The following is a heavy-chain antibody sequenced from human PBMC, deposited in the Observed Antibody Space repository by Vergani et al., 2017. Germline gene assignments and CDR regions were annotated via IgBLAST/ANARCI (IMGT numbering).Heavy chain of an antibody. CDR1: RSTFKTYG. V-gene: IGHV3-30*18. CDR3: AKGEGATPDTALTS. D-gene: IGHD1-26*01. CDR2: IYYDGSNA. J-gene: IGHJ4*02. Sequence: VQLVESGGGIVQPGRSLTLSCVASRSTFKTYGMHWVRQAPGKGLEWVGLIYYDGSNAYYADSVKGRFTISRDNSKNTLYLQMSSLRAEDMALYYCAKGEGATPDTALTSWGQGTLVTVSS.